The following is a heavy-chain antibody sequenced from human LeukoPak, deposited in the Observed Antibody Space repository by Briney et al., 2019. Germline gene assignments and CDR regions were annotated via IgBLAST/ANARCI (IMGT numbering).Heavy chain of an antibody. CDR2: IYSGGST. CDR3: ARVRSQYYYYGMDV. Sequence: GGSLRLSCAASGFTVSSNYMSWVRQAPGKGLEWVSVIYSGGSTYYADYVKGRFTISRDNSKNTLYLQMNSLRAEDTAVYYCARVRSQYYYYGMDVWGQGTTVTVSS. V-gene: IGHV3-53*01. J-gene: IGHJ6*02. CDR1: GFTVSSNY.